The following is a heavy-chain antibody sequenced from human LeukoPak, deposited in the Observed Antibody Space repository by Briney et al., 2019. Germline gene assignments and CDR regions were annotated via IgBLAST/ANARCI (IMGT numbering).Heavy chain of an antibody. CDR3: ARGFGSGSSSYYYGMDV. CDR2: IYDTGST. V-gene: IGHV4-59*01. D-gene: IGHD3-10*01. Sequence: PSETLSLTCTVSGGSISSYYWSWIRLPPGKGLEWIGYIYDTGSTDYNPSLKSRVTISADTSKNQFSLNLNSVTAADTAVYYCARGFGSGSSSYYYGMDVWGQGTTVTISS. CDR1: GGSISSYY. J-gene: IGHJ6*02.